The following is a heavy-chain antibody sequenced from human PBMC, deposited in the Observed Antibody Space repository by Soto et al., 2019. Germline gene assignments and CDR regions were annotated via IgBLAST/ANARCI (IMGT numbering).Heavy chain of an antibody. CDR3: KTDFYSSGWYPDAFDI. CDR2: IKQDGSEK. V-gene: IGHV3-7*05. D-gene: IGHD6-19*01. CDR1: GFTFSSYW. J-gene: IGHJ3*02. Sequence: GGSLRLSCAASGFTFSSYWMSWVRQAPGKGLEWVANIKQDGSEKYYVDSVKGRFTISRDNAKNSLYLQMKSLKTEDTAVYYCKTDFYSSGWYPDAFDIWGQGSMVTVSS.